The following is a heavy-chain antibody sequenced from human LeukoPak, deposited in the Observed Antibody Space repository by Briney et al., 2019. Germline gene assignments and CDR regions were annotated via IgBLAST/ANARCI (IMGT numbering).Heavy chain of an antibody. CDR3: ARFYYYGSGSYYNGYYFDY. CDR2: IYYSGST. Sequence: PSQTLSLTCTVSGGSISSGDYYWSWIRQPPGKGLEWIGYIYYSGSTYYNPSLKSRVTISVDTSKNQFSLKLSSVTAADTAVYYCARFYYYGSGSYYNGYYFDYWGQGTLVTVSS. CDR1: GGSISSGDYY. V-gene: IGHV4-30-4*08. D-gene: IGHD3-10*01. J-gene: IGHJ4*02.